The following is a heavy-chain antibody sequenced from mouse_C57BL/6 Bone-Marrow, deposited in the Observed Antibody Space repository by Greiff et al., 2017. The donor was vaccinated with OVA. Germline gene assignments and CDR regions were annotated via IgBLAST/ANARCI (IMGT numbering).Heavy chain of an antibody. D-gene: IGHD1-1*01. V-gene: IGHV1-22*01. CDR2: INPNNGGT. Sequence: VQLQQSGPELVKPGASVKMSCKASGYTFTDYNMHWVKQSHGKSLEWIGYINPNNGGTSYNQKFKSKATLTVNKSSSTAYMELRSLTSEDSAVYYCARDPFTTVFDYWGQGTTLTVSS. J-gene: IGHJ2*01. CDR1: GYTFTDYN. CDR3: ARDPFTTVFDY.